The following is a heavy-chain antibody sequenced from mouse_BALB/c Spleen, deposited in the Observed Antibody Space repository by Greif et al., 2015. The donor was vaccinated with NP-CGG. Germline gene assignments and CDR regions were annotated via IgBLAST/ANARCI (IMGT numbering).Heavy chain of an antibody. CDR3: AKAYYRSLGFAY. D-gene: IGHD2-14*01. J-gene: IGHJ3*01. V-gene: IGHV14-3*02. Sequence: SGAELVKPGASVKLSCTASGFTIKDTYMHWVKQRPEQGLEWIGRIAPANGDIKYDPKFQGKATITVDTSSNTAYLHLSSLTSEDTAVYDCAKAYYRSLGFAYWGQGTLVTVAA. CDR1: GFTIKDTY. CDR2: IAPANGDI.